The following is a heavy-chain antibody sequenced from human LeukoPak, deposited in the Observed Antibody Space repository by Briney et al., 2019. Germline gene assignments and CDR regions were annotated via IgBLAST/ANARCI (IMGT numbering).Heavy chain of an antibody. CDR3: ARERANSSGWDEGWFDP. CDR2: ISPNSGGT. CDR1: GYTFTGYY. J-gene: IGHJ5*02. D-gene: IGHD6-19*01. Sequence: ASVKVSCKASGYTFTGYYMHWVRQAPGQGLEWMGWISPNSGGTNYAQKFQGWVTMTRDTSISTAYMELSRLRSDDTAVYYCARERANSSGWDEGWFDPWGQRTLVTVSS. V-gene: IGHV1-2*04.